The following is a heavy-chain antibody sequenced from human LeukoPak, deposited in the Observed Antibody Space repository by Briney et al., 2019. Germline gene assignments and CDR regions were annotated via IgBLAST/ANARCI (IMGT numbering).Heavy chain of an antibody. CDR1: GGSISSGDYY. D-gene: IGHD3-10*01. V-gene: IGHV4-30-4*08. J-gene: IGHJ4*02. Sequence: SETLSLTCTVSGGSISSGDYYWSWIRQPPGKGLEWIGYIYYSGSTYYNPSLKSRVTISVDTSKNQFSLKLSSVTAADTAVYYCARVRYYYGSGSPKITFDYWGQGTLVTVSS. CDR3: ARVRYYYGSGSPKITFDY. CDR2: IYYSGST.